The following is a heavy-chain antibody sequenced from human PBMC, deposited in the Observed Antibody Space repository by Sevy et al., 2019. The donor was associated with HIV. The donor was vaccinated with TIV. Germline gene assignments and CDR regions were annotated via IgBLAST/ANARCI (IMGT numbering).Heavy chain of an antibody. Sequence: GGSLRLSCAASGFTFTNYNMNWVRQAPGMGLEWVAYITITSGTIYYADSVKGRFTISRDNAKNSLYLQMDSLRDEDTAVYYCARAKPYDFWGQGTLVTVSS. CDR2: ITITSGTI. CDR1: GFTFTNYN. J-gene: IGHJ4*02. CDR3: ARAKPYDF. V-gene: IGHV3-48*02.